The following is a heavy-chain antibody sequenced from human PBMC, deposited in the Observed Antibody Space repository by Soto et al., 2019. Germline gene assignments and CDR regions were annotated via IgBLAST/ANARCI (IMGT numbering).Heavy chain of an antibody. V-gene: IGHV3-23*01. J-gene: IGHJ4*02. CDR1: GFTFSSYA. CDR2: IGGSGGT. Sequence: EVQLLESGGGLVQPGGSLRLSCAASGFTFSSYAMSWVRLAPGKRLEWFSSIGGSGGTNYADSVKGRFTISRDNSKNMLYLHLNSLRAEDTAMYYCAKGQGWSYYYDSWGQGTLVTVSS. D-gene: IGHD2-15*01. CDR3: AKGQGWSYYYDS.